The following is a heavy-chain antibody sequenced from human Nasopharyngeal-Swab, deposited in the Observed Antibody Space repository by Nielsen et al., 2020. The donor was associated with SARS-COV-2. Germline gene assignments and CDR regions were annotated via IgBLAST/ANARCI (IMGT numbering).Heavy chain of an antibody. V-gene: IGHV4-34*01. D-gene: IGHD2-15*01. CDR1: GGSFSGYY. Sequence: SQTLSLTCAVYGGSFSGYYWSWIRQPPGKGLEWIGEINHSGSTNYNPSLKSRIAISVDTSKNHFSLRLSSVTAADTAVYYCSRHHISYCSGGSCYPTWFDPWGQGTLVTVSS. CDR2: INHSGST. J-gene: IGHJ5*02. CDR3: SRHHISYCSGGSCYPTWFDP.